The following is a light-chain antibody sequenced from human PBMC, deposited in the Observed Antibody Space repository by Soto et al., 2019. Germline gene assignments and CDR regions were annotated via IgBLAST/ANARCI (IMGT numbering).Light chain of an antibody. J-gene: IGLJ7*01. CDR3: QSYDSSLSGAV. CDR1: SSNIGAGYD. V-gene: IGLV1-40*01. Sequence: QSVLTQPPSVSWAPGQRVTISCTGSSSNIGAGYDVQWYQQLPGTAPKLLIYGNSNRPSGVPDRFSGSKSGTSASLAITGLQAEDEADYYCQSYDSSLSGAVFGGGTQLTV. CDR2: GNS.